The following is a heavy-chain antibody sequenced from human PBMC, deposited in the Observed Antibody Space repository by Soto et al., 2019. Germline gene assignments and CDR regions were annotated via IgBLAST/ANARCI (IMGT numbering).Heavy chain of an antibody. CDR1: GFTFSSYA. CDR3: AKEGCSSTSCYPFDY. Sequence: EVQLLESGGGLVQPGGSLRLSCAASGFTFSSYAMSWVRQAPGKGLEWVSAISGSGGSTYYADSVKGRFTISRDNSKNTLYLQMNIQSAEDTAVYYCAKEGCSSTSCYPFDYWGQGTLVTASS. D-gene: IGHD2-2*01. CDR2: ISGSGGST. J-gene: IGHJ4*02. V-gene: IGHV3-23*01.